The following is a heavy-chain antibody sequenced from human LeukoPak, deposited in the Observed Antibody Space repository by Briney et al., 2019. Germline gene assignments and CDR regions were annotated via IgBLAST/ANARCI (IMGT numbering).Heavy chain of an antibody. CDR2: IYHSGST. D-gene: IGHD4-17*01. CDR1: GYSISSGYY. J-gene: IGHJ2*01. CDR3: ARHSTWATVTRYWYFDL. V-gene: IGHV4-38-2*01. Sequence: SETLSLTCAVSGYSISSGYYWGWIRQPPGKGLEWIGSIYHSGSTYYNPSLKSRVTISVDTSKNQFSLKLSSVTAADTAVYYCARHSTWATVTRYWYFDLWGRGTLVTVSS.